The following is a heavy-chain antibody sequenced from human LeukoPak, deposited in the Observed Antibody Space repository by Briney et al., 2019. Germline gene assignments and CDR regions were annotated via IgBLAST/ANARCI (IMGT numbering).Heavy chain of an antibody. V-gene: IGHV4-59*12. CDR2: IYHSGST. CDR1: GGSISSYY. D-gene: IGHD5-24*01. CDR3: ASGDGYNADY. J-gene: IGHJ4*02. Sequence: SETLSLTCTVSGGSISSYYWSWIRQPPGKGLEWIGYIYHSGSTYYNPSLKSRVTISVDRSKNQFSLKLSSVTAADTAVYYCASGDGYNADYWGQGTLVTVSS.